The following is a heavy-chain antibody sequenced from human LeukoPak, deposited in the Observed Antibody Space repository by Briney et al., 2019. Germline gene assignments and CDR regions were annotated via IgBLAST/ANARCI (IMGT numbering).Heavy chain of an antibody. V-gene: IGHV4-34*01. CDR3: AVRDGHSTSSGDT. J-gene: IGHJ5*02. Sequence: SETLSLTCDFYGGSFRNYYWSCIRPSPGKGLEWIGEINQSGRTNYNPSLKTRLTISVDTAKNLFSLNLTSMTAADTATYYCAVRDGHSTSSGDTWGQGTLVTVSS. D-gene: IGHD6-6*01. CDR1: GGSFRNYY. CDR2: INQSGRT.